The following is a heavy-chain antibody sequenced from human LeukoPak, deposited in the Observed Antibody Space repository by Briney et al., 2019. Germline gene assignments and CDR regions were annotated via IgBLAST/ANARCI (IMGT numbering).Heavy chain of an antibody. Sequence: SETLSLTCAVSGYSISSGYYWGWIRQPPGKGLEWIGSIYHSGSTYYNPSLKSRVTISVDTSKNQFSLKLSSVTAADTAVYYCARDGDVDTAMVFDYWGQGTLVTVSS. J-gene: IGHJ4*02. V-gene: IGHV4-38-2*02. CDR2: IYHSGST. CDR1: GYSISSGYY. CDR3: ARDGDVDTAMVFDY. D-gene: IGHD5-18*01.